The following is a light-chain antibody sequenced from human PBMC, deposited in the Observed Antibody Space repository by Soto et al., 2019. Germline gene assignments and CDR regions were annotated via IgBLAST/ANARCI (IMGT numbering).Light chain of an antibody. CDR1: SSNIGNNY. CDR2: ENN. Sequence: QSVLTQPPSVSAAPGQRVTISCSGSSSNIGNNYVSWYQQLPGTAPKLLIYENNKRPSGIPDRFSGSKSGTSATLGITGLQTGDEADYYCGAWDSSLNQRVFGGGTQLTVL. V-gene: IGLV1-51*02. J-gene: IGLJ3*02. CDR3: GAWDSSLNQRV.